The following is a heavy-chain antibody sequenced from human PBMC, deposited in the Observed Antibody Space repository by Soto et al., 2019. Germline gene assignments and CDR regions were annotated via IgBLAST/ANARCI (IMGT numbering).Heavy chain of an antibody. Sequence: PGGSLRLSCAASGFTLGDYAMHWVRQVPGRGLEWVSGVSWTNISFGYADSVKGRFTISRDNAKNSLYLQMNSLRREDTAFYYCAKDRNTAMVTGDFDYWGHGTLVTVSS. V-gene: IGHV3-9*01. CDR3: AKDRNTAMVTGDFDY. CDR1: GFTLGDYA. CDR2: VSWTNISF. J-gene: IGHJ4*01. D-gene: IGHD5-18*01.